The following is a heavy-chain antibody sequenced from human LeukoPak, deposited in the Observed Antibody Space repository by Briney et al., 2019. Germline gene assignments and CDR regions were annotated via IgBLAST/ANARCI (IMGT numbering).Heavy chain of an antibody. CDR2: INPSGGRT. CDR3: ARGGRDYGDPRFDP. V-gene: IGHV1-46*02. CDR1: GYTFNSYY. D-gene: IGHD4-17*01. Sequence: ASVKVSCKASGYTFNSYYMHWVRQAPGHGLEWMGTINPSGGRTNYAQKFQGRVTMTRDTSTRTIYIELYSLRSDDTAVYYCARGGRDYGDPRFDPWGQGTLVTVSS. J-gene: IGHJ5*02.